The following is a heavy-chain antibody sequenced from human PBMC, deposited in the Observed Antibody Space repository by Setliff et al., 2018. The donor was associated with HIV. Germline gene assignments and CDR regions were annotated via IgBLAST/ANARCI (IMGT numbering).Heavy chain of an antibody. CDR3: ACESRRQMVLSNYYYFLDV. Sequence: GASVKVSCKASGYTFTSYAMHWVRQAPGQRLEWMGWINAGNGNTKYSPKFQGRVTMTTDTSTSTAYVELRSLRSDDTAVYYCACESRRQMVLSNYYYFLDVWGKGTTVPVSS. V-gene: IGHV1-3*01. J-gene: IGHJ6*03. D-gene: IGHD2-8*01. CDR2: INAGNGNT. CDR1: GYTFTSYA.